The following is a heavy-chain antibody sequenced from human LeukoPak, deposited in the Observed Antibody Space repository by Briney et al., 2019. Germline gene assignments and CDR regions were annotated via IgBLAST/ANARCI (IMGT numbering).Heavy chain of an antibody. V-gene: IGHV1-2*02. CDR2: INPNSGGT. CDR1: GYTFTGYY. CDR3: ALFRSGSYSYYYYYMDV. D-gene: IGHD3-10*01. J-gene: IGHJ6*03. Sequence: ASVKVSCKASGYTFTGYYMHWVRQAPGQGLEWMGWINPNSGGTNYAQKFQGRVTMTRDTSISTAYMELSRLRSDDTAVYYCALFRSGSYSYYYYYMDVWGKGTTVTVSS.